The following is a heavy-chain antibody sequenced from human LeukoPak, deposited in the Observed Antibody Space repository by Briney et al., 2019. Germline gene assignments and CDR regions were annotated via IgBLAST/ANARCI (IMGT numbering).Heavy chain of an antibody. CDR2: ISYDGSNK. Sequence: GGSLRLSCAASGFTFSSYAMHWVRQAPGKGLEWVAVISYDGSNKYYADSVKGRFTISRDNSKNTLYLQMNSLRAEDTAVYYCARDGATVTNDPPGYFDYWGQGTLVTVSS. D-gene: IGHD4-17*01. CDR1: GFTFSSYA. V-gene: IGHV3-30-3*01. CDR3: ARDGATVTNDPPGYFDY. J-gene: IGHJ4*02.